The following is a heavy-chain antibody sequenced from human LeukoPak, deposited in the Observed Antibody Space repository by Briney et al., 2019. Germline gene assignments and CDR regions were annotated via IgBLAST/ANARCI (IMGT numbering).Heavy chain of an antibody. D-gene: IGHD3-10*01. Sequence: GESLKISCKGSGYSFTSYWIGWARQMPGKGLEWMGIIYPGDSDTRYSPSFQGQVTISADRSISTAYLQWSSLKASDTAMYYCARLMVRGVIIFGWFDPWGQGTLVTVSS. CDR3: ARLMVRGVIIFGWFDP. CDR1: GYSFTSYW. CDR2: IYPGDSDT. J-gene: IGHJ5*02. V-gene: IGHV5-51*01.